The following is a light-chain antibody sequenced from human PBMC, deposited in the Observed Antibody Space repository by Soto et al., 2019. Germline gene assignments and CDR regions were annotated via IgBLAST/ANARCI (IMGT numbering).Light chain of an antibody. CDR2: DVR. CDR1: SSDVGGYNY. V-gene: IGLV2-14*01. J-gene: IGLJ3*02. Sequence: QSALTQPASVSGSPGQSITISCTGTSSDVGGYNYVSWYQQHPGKAPKLMIYDVRNRHSGVSNRFSGSKSGNTASLTISGLQAEDEADYYCSSYTSSSTLNWVFGGGTKVTVL. CDR3: SSYTSSSTLNWV.